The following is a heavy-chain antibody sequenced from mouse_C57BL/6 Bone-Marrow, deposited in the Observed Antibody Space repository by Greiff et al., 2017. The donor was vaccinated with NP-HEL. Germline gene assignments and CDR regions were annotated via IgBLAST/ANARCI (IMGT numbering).Heavy chain of an antibody. CDR2: ISDGGSYT. CDR3: ARESDGSRY. Sequence: EVMLVESGGGLVKPGGSLKLSCAASGFTFSSYAMSWVRQTPEKRLEWVATISDGGSYTYYPDNVKGRFTISRDNAKNNLYLQMSHLKSEDTAMYYCARESDGSRYWGQGTTLTVSS. CDR1: GFTFSSYA. V-gene: IGHV5-4*01. J-gene: IGHJ2*01. D-gene: IGHD1-1*01.